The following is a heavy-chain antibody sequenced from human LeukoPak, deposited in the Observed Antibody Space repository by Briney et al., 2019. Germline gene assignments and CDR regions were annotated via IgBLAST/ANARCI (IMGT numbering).Heavy chain of an antibody. V-gene: IGHV3-33*01. Sequence: PGGSLRLSCAASGFXFNDYGIHWVRQAPGKGLEWVAIIWHDGNNKYYADSVRGRFTISRDNSKNTLYLEMNSLRAEDTAVYYCARDGAYSYTYWGQGTLVIVSS. CDR3: ARDGAYSYTY. J-gene: IGHJ4*02. CDR1: GFXFNDYG. CDR2: IWHDGNNK. D-gene: IGHD5-18*01.